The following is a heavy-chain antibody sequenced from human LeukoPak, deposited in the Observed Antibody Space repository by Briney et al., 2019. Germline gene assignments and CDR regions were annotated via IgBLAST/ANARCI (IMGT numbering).Heavy chain of an antibody. J-gene: IGHJ4*02. CDR1: GFTFSTYA. Sequence: GGSLRLSCAASGFTFSTYAMSWVRQAPGKGLEWLSYITSSSSSIFYADSVKGRFTISRDNAKSSQYLQMNSLRAEDTAVYYCAREGLQQGPNWGQGTLVTVSS. CDR3: AREGLQQGPN. D-gene: IGHD6-13*01. CDR2: ITSSSSSI. V-gene: IGHV3-48*04.